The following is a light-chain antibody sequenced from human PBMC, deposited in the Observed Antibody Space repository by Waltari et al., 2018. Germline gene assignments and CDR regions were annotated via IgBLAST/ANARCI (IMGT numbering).Light chain of an antibody. CDR2: ENT. Sequence: QSVLTQPPSVSAAPGQRVTISCSGGRSNIGNNYVSWYRQFPGTAPKLLIYENTERTSGIPGRFSGSKSGTSATLDITGLQAGDEADYYCGTWDSSLSGAVFGGGTHLTVL. V-gene: IGLV1-51*02. CDR1: RSNIGNNY. J-gene: IGLJ7*01. CDR3: GTWDSSLSGAV.